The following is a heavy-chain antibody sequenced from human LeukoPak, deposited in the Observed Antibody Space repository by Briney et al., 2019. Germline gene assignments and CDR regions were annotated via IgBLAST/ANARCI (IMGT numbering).Heavy chain of an antibody. V-gene: IGHV4-30-2*01. Sequence: PTQTLSLTCTVSGGSISSGGYYWSWIPQPPGQGLEWIVYYYHSGSTYYNPSLKSRVTISEDKSKNQLYLKLSSVTAADTAVYYCASRSRGAGPSPFDYWGQGTLVTVSS. CDR3: ASRSRGAGPSPFDY. J-gene: IGHJ4*02. CDR1: GGSISSGGYY. D-gene: IGHD1-26*01. CDR2: YYHSGST.